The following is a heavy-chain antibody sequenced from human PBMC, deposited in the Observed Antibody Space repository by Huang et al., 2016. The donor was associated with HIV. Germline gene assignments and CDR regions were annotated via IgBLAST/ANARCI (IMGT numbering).Heavy chain of an antibody. J-gene: IGHJ6*02. Sequence: VQLVESGGALVQPGGSLRLSCAASGFPVTTNYMNGVRPAPGKGLGWVSPMESGEKTIHADSVKGRFTGSRDNSKNTMYLQMNSLRVEDTATYYCAREMMVRGVSVPITDGYFYYGMDVWGHGTTVSVSS. CDR3: AREMMVRGVSVPITDGYFYYGMDV. CDR1: GFPVTTNY. D-gene: IGHD3-10*01. V-gene: IGHV3-53*01. CDR2: MESGEKT.